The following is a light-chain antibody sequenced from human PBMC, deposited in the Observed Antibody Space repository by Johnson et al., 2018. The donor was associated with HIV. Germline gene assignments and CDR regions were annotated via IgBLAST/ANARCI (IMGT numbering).Light chain of an antibody. Sequence: QSVLTQPPSVSAAPGQKVTISCSGSSSDMGNYAVSWYQQLPGTAPKLLIYENNMRPSGIPDRFSGSKSATSATLGIAGLQTGDEADYYCGTWDNSLSTGAVFGTGTKVTVL. CDR1: SSDMGNYA. CDR3: GTWDNSLSTGAV. CDR2: ENN. J-gene: IGLJ1*01. V-gene: IGLV1-51*02.